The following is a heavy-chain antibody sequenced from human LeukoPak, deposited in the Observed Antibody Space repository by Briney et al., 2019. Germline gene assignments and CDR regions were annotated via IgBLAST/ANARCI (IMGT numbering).Heavy chain of an antibody. CDR2: INPSGGST. CDR3: AGDVSGSYWYYYYGMDV. Sequence: ASVKVSCKASGYTFTSYYMHWVRQAPGQGLEWMGIINPSGGSTSYAQKFQGRVTMTRDTSTSTVYMELSSLRSDDTAVYYCAGDVSGSYWYYYYGMDVWGQGTTVTVSS. V-gene: IGHV1-46*01. D-gene: IGHD1-26*01. CDR1: GYTFTSYY. J-gene: IGHJ6*02.